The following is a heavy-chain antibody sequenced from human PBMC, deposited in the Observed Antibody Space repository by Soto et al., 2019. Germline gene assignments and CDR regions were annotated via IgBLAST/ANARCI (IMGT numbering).Heavy chain of an antibody. Sequence: QVQLQQWGAGLLKPSETLSLTCAVYGGSFSGYYWSWIRQPPGKGLEWIGEINHSGSTNYNPSLKSRVTISVDTSKYQFSLKLSSVTAADTAVYYCARGLRYCSGGSCYGGNWFDPWGEGTLVTDSS. CDR3: ARGLRYCSGGSCYGGNWFDP. CDR1: GGSFSGYY. J-gene: IGHJ5*02. V-gene: IGHV4-34*01. CDR2: INHSGST. D-gene: IGHD2-15*01.